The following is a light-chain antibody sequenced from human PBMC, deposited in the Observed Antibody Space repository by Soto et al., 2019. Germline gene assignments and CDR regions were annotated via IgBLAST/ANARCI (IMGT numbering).Light chain of an antibody. V-gene: IGLV2-14*01. CDR1: SSDVGAYNY. CDR2: EVT. CDR3: SPYTPTAVV. J-gene: IGLJ1*01. Sequence: QSVLTQPASVSGSPGQSITISCTGTSSDVGAYNYVSWYQQYPGKAPKLMIYEVTNRPSGVSNRFSGSKSGNTASLTISGLQPEDEADYYCSPYTPTAVVFGNGTKVTVL.